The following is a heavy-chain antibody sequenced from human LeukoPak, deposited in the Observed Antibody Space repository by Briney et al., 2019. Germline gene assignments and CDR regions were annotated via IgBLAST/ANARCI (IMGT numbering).Heavy chain of an antibody. CDR1: GGSISSSSYY. CDR3: ARRRVRITIFGVD. D-gene: IGHD3-3*01. CDR2: IYYSGST. J-gene: IGHJ4*02. Sequence: SETLSLICTVSGGSISSSSYYWGWIRQPPGKGLEWIGSIYYSGSTYYNPSLKSRVTISVDTSKNQFSLKLSSVTAADTAVYYCARRRVRITIFGVDWGQGTLVTVSS. V-gene: IGHV4-39*01.